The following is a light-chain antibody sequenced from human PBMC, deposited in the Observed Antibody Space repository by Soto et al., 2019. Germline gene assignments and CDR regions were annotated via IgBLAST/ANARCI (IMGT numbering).Light chain of an antibody. J-gene: IGLJ1*01. CDR1: SSDVGGYNY. CDR3: CSYAGTSYV. V-gene: IGLV2-11*01. CDR2: EVN. Sequence: QSALTQPRSVSGSPGQSVTISCTGTSSDVGGYNYVSWYQQHPGKAPKLIIYEVNKRPSGVPDRFSGSKSGNTASLTVTGLQAEDEADYYCCSYAGTSYVFGSGTKVTVL.